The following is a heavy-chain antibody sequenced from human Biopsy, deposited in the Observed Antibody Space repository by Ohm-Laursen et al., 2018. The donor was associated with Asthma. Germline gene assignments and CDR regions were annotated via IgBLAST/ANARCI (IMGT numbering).Heavy chain of an antibody. CDR2: ISKDASTQ. CDR1: GFSFSIFA. V-gene: IGHV3-30*01. J-gene: IGHJ3*02. D-gene: IGHD1-1*01. CDR3: VRDGTDDAFDI. Sequence: SLSLSCSASGFSFSIFAIHWDRQAPGKGLEWVGVISKDASTQDYADSVKGRFTMARDNSKNTLDLQMNSLREEDTAVYYCVRDGTDDAFDIWGQGTVVSVSS.